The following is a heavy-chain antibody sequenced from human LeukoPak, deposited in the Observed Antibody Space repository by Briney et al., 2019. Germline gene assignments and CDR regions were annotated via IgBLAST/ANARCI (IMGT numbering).Heavy chain of an antibody. CDR2: INIDGSST. CDR3: ASVPLRGDAFDI. Sequence: GGSLRLSCAASGFTFSSYWMHWVRQAPGKGLVWVSRINIDGSSTSYADSVKGRFTISRDNAKNTLYLQMNSLRAEDTAVYYCASVPLRGDAFDIWGQGTMVTVSS. CDR1: GFTFSSYW. V-gene: IGHV3-74*01. D-gene: IGHD5/OR15-5a*01. J-gene: IGHJ3*02.